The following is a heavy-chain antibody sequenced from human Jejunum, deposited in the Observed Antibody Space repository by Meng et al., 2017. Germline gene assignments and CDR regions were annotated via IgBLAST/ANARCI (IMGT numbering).Heavy chain of an antibody. CDR3: ARGTHYSDYVLDH. Sequence: QVQLVGSGGGVVQSGKSLRLSCAASGFVFSDSGMHWVRQPPGKGLEWVAMIWYDGTKKYYTESLKGRFTISRDNSKNTVSLEMDSLRAEDTAIYYCARGTHYSDYVLDHWGQGTLVTVSS. CDR2: IWYDGTKK. CDR1: GFVFSDSG. V-gene: IGHV3-33*01. J-gene: IGHJ4*02. D-gene: IGHD4-11*01.